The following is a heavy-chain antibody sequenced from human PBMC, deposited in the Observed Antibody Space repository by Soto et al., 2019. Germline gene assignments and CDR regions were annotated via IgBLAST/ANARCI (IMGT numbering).Heavy chain of an antibody. J-gene: IGHJ5*02. V-gene: IGHV4-4*02. CDR3: AREVNSSPARGPISFDP. Sequence: QVQLQESGPGLVQPSGTLSLTCAVSGDSINNSHWWSWVRQTPGKGLEWIGETYHSGTTNYNPSLKTRVTISIDKSKNQFSLKMNSVTAGDTAVYYCAREVNSSPARGPISFDPWGQGTLVTVSS. CDR2: TYHSGTT. D-gene: IGHD6-13*01. CDR1: GDSINNSHW.